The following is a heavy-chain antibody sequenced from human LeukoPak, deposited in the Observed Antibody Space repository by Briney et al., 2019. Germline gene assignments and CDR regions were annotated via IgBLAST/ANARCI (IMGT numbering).Heavy chain of an antibody. CDR3: ARLDFYNWFDP. V-gene: IGHV4-39*01. Sequence: SSETLSLTCTVSGGSISSSSCYWGWIRQPPGKGLEWIGTIYYSGTTYYNPSLKSRVTISVDTSKNQFSLRLSSVTAADTAVFYCARLDFYNWFDPWGQGTVVTVSS. CDR2: IYYSGTT. J-gene: IGHJ5*02. D-gene: IGHD3-3*01. CDR1: GGSISSSSCY.